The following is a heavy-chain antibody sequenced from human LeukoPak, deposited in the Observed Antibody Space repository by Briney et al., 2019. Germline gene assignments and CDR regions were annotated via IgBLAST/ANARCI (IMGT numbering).Heavy chain of an antibody. CDR3: ARTRLGAHAFDI. CDR1: GFTFSSYA. CDR2: ISSSSSTI. D-gene: IGHD3-9*01. V-gene: IGHV3-48*02. Sequence: PGGSLRLSCAASGFTFSSYAMSWVRQAPGKGLEWVSYISSSSSTIYYADSVKGRFTISRDIAKNSLYLQMNSLRDEDTAVYYCARTRLGAHAFDIWGQGTMVTVSS. J-gene: IGHJ3*02.